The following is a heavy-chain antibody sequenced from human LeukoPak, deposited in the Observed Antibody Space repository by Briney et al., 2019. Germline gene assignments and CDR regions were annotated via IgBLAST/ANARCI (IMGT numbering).Heavy chain of an antibody. D-gene: IGHD6-19*01. J-gene: IGHJ4*02. CDR3: AKVRGTYSSGYFFDY. V-gene: IGHV3-9*01. CDR2: ISWNSGYI. Sequence: GRSLRLSCAASGFAFDNYAMHWVRQAPGKGLEWLSIISWNSGYIGYADSVKGRFTISRDNAKKPLDLQMNSLRAEDTAFYYCAKVRGTYSSGYFFDYWGQGTLVTVSS. CDR1: GFAFDNYA.